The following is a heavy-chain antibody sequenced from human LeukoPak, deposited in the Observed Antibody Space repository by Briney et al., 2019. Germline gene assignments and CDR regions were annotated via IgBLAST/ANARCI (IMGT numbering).Heavy chain of an antibody. CDR1: GFTFSSYG. D-gene: IGHD6-19*01. CDR2: ISYDGSNK. V-gene: IGHV3-30*18. Sequence: PGRSLRLSCAASGFTFSSYGVHWVRQAPGKGLEWVAVISYDGSNKYYADSVKGRFTISRDNSKNTLYLQMNSLRAEDTAVYYCAKDGRGCSSGWTDAFDIWGQGTMVTVSS. CDR3: AKDGRGCSSGWTDAFDI. J-gene: IGHJ3*02.